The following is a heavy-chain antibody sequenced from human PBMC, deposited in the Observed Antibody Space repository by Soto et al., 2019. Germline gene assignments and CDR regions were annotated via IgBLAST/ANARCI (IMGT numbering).Heavy chain of an antibody. D-gene: IGHD4-17*01. J-gene: IGHJ3*02. CDR3: ARDWTTVTTDAFDI. V-gene: IGHV3-66*01. CDR1: GFTVSSNY. CDR2: IYSGGST. Sequence: GGSLRLSCAASGFTVSSNYMSWVRQAPGKGLEWVSVIYSGGSTYYADSVKGRFTISRDNSKNTLYLQMNSLRAEDTAVYYCARDWTTVTTDAFDIWGQGTMVTVSS.